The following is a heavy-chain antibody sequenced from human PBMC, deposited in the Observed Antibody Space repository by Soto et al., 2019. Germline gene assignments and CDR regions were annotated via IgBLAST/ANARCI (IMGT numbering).Heavy chain of an antibody. CDR1: GFTFSSYS. Sequence: EVQLVESGGGLVQPGGSLRLSCAASGFTFSSYSMNWVRQAPGKGLEWVSYISSSSSTIYYADSVKGRFTISRDNAKNSLYLQMNSLRDEDTAVYYCARDPSSGWYGWDYYYGMDVWGQGTTVTVSS. CDR2: ISSSSSTI. J-gene: IGHJ6*02. CDR3: ARDPSSGWYGWDYYYGMDV. V-gene: IGHV3-48*02. D-gene: IGHD6-19*01.